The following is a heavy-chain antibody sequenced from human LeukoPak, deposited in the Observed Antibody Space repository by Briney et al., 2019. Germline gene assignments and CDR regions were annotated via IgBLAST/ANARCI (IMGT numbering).Heavy chain of an antibody. D-gene: IGHD5-24*01. Sequence: SETLSLTCAVYAGSFSAYYWSWARQPPGKGLEWIGEINHSGITNYNPSLKSRVSISVDTSKNQFSLKLSSVTAADTAVYYCARRLQSVSHYMDVWGKGTTVTVSS. J-gene: IGHJ6*03. CDR2: INHSGIT. CDR1: AGSFSAYY. V-gene: IGHV4-34*01. CDR3: ARRLQSVSHYMDV.